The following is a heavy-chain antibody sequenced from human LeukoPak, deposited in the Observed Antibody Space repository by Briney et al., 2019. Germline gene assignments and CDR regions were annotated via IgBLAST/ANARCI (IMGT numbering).Heavy chain of an antibody. CDR3: ATKFYGSGSYLRY. D-gene: IGHD3-10*01. CDR1: GYSFTNYW. J-gene: IGHJ4*02. Sequence: GESLNISCKGSGYSFTNYWIGWVRQMPGKGLEWMGIIYPGDSDTRYSPSFQGQVTISADKSISTAYLQWSSLKASDTAMYYCATKFYGSGSYLRYWGQGTLVTVSS. V-gene: IGHV5-51*01. CDR2: IYPGDSDT.